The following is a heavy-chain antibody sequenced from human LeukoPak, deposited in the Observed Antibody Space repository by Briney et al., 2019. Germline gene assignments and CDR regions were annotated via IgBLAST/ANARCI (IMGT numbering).Heavy chain of an antibody. J-gene: IGHJ5*02. CDR1: GGSISSSSYY. V-gene: IGHV4-39*07. D-gene: IGHD3-10*01. CDR3: ARDLFGAYYGSGAINWFDP. Sequence: KSSETLSLTCTVSGGSISSSSYYWGWIRQPPGKGLEWIGSIYYSGSTYYNPSLKSRVTISVDTSKNQFSLKLSSVTAADTAVYYCARDLFGAYYGSGAINWFDPWGQGTLVTVSS. CDR2: IYYSGST.